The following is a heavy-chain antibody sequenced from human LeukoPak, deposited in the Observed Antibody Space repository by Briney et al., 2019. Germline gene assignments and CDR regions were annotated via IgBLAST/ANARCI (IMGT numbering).Heavy chain of an antibody. V-gene: IGHV4-59*12. Sequence: SETLSLTCTVSGGSISSYYWSYIRQPPGKGLEWIGYIYYSGSTNYNPSLKSRVSLSVDTSKNQFSLKLSSVTAADTAVYYCARVLMQRDAFDIWGQGTMVTVSS. J-gene: IGHJ3*02. CDR2: IYYSGST. D-gene: IGHD3-9*01. CDR1: GGSISSYY. CDR3: ARVLMQRDAFDI.